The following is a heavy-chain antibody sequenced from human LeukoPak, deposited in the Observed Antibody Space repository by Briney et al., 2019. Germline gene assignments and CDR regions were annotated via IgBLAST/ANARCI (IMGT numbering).Heavy chain of an antibody. CDR3: ARYKAGYYDSSGYNWFDP. V-gene: IGHV4-38-2*02. CDR1: GYFISSGFY. J-gene: IGHJ5*02. Sequence: SETLSLTCTVSGYFISSGFYWGWIRQPPGKGLEWIGYIYYSGSTNYNPSLKSRVTKSVDTSKNQFSLKLSSVTAADTAVYYCARYKAGYYDSSGYNWFDPWGQGTLVTVSS. D-gene: IGHD3-22*01. CDR2: IYYSGST.